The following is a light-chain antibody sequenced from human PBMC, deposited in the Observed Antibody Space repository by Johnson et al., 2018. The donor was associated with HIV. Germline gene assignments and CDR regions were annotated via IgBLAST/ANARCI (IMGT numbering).Light chain of an antibody. CDR1: SSNVGSSF. J-gene: IGLJ1*01. V-gene: IGLV1-51*01. CDR3: GTWDSSLSAVYV. Sequence: QSVLTQPPSVSAAPGQKVTISCSGSSSNVGSSFVSWYRQVPGTAPKLLIYDNNKRPSGIPDRFSGSKSGTSATLGITGLQTGDEADYYCGTWDSSLSAVYVFGTGTKVTVL. CDR2: DNN.